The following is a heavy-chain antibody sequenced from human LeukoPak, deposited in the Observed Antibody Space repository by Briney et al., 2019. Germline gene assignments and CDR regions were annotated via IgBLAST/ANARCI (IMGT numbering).Heavy chain of an antibody. CDR1: GGTFSSYA. CDR2: IIPILGIA. D-gene: IGHD6-13*01. J-gene: IGHJ4*02. V-gene: IGHV1-69*04. CDR3: ARPDSSSSSWRY. Sequence: GASVKVSCKASGGTFSSYAISWVRQAPGQGLEWMGRIIPILGIANYAQKFQGRVTITADKSTSTAYMELSSLRSEDTAVYYCARPDSSSSSWRYWGQGTLVTVSS.